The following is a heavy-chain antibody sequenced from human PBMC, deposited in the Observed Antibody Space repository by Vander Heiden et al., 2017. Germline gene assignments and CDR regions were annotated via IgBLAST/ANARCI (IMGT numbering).Heavy chain of an antibody. CDR3: ATLPYFYDSSTYGSFDF. V-gene: IGHV1-24*01. CDR1: GYILTELS. D-gene: IGHD3-22*01. Sequence: QVQLVQSGAEVRKPGASVKVSCRVSGYILTELSMHWVRQAPGKGLEWMGGFDPDDGEPIYAQNLQGRVTTTEDTSTNTAYMELSSLRSEDTAVYYCATLPYFYDSSTYGSFDFWGQGTLVTVSS. CDR2: FDPDDGEP. J-gene: IGHJ4*02.